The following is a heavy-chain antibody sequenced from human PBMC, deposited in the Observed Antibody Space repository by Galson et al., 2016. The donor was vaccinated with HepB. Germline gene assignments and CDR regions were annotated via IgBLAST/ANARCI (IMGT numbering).Heavy chain of an antibody. V-gene: IGHV3-30*18. CDR3: AKDPYSSAWLPES. J-gene: IGHJ5*02. D-gene: IGHD6-19*01. CDR1: GFTFNSYG. Sequence: SLRLSCATSGFTFNSYGIHWVRQAPGKGLEWAAVIYFDGTKKTYPVAVKGRFIISRDNAKNTVFLQMNSLRGEDTAVHYCAKDPYSSAWLPESWGQGTRVTVSS. CDR2: IYFDGTKK.